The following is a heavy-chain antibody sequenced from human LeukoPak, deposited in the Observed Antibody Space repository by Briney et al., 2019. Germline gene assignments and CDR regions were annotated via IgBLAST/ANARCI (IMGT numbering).Heavy chain of an antibody. V-gene: IGHV3-11*06. D-gene: IGHD3-10*01. Sequence: GGSLRLSCAASGFTFSDYYMSWIRQAPGKGLEWVSYISSSSSYTNYADSVKGRFTISRDNAKNSLYLQMNSLRAEDTAVYYCAGGYPKNYGDYWGQGTLVTVSS. CDR1: GFTFSDYY. CDR2: ISSSSSYT. CDR3: AGGYPKNYGDY. J-gene: IGHJ4*02.